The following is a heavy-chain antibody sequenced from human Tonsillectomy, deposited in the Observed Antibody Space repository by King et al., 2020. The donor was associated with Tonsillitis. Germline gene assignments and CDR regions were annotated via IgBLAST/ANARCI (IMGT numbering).Heavy chain of an antibody. CDR2: IYSGGST. Sequence: VQLVESGGGLIQPGGSLRLSCAASGFTVSSNYMSWVRQAPGKGLEWVSVIYSGGSTYYADSVKGRFTISTDNSKNTLCLQMNSLRAEDTAVYYCAREGGYIVGATTGFDYWGQGTLVTVSS. D-gene: IGHD1-26*01. J-gene: IGHJ4*02. CDR3: AREGGYIVGATTGFDY. V-gene: IGHV3-53*01. CDR1: GFTVSSNY.